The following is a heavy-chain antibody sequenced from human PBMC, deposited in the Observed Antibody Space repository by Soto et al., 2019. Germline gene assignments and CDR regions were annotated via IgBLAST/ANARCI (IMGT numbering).Heavy chain of an antibody. D-gene: IGHD6-19*01. CDR2: IIPIFGTA. CDR3: ATPRIAVAYYYYGMDV. J-gene: IGHJ6*02. CDR1: GGTFSSYA. Sequence: SVKVSCKASGGTFSSYAISWVRQAPGQGLEWMGGIIPIFGTANYAQKFQGRVTITADESTSTAYMELSSLRSEDTAVYYCATPRIAVAYYYYGMDVWGQGTTVTVSS. V-gene: IGHV1-69*13.